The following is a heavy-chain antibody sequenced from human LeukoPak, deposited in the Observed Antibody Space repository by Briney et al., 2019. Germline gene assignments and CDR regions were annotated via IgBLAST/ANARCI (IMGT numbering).Heavy chain of an antibody. CDR3: ARDPHVDCGGDCYRNSWFDP. CDR1: GFTFSSYS. Sequence: PGGSLRLSWAASGFTFSSYSMNWVRQAPGKGLEWVSYISSSSSTIYYADSVKGRFTISRDNAKNSLYLQMNSLRDEDTAVYYCARDPHVDCGGDCYRNSWFDPWGQGTLVTVSS. V-gene: IGHV3-48*02. CDR2: ISSSSSTI. D-gene: IGHD2-21*01. J-gene: IGHJ5*02.